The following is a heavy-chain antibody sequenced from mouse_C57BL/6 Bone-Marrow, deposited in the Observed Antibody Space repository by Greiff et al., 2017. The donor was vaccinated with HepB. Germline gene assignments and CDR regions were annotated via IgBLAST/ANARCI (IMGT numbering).Heavy chain of an antibody. CDR2: IDPENGDT. CDR1: GFNIKDDY. V-gene: IGHV14-4*01. CDR3: TNGYDGYAMDY. Sequence: VQLQQSGAELVRPGASVKLSCTASGFNIKDDYMHWVKQRPEQGLEWIGWIDPENGDTEYASKFQGKATITADTSSNTAYLQLSSLTSDDTAVYYCTNGYDGYAMDYWGQGTSVTVSS. D-gene: IGHD2-3*01. J-gene: IGHJ4*01.